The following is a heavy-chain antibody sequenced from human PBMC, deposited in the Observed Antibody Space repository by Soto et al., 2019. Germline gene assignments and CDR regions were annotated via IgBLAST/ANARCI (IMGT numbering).Heavy chain of an antibody. V-gene: IGHV4-4*02. CDR3: ASRDPGTSVDY. Sequence: SETLSLTCAVSGGSFTSNNWWTWVRQPPGQGLEWIGEIYRTGSTNYNPSLKSRVTISLDKSENQFSLKVTSLTAADTAVYYCASRDPGTSVDYWGQGTLVTVS. CDR2: IYRTGST. D-gene: IGHD1-7*01. J-gene: IGHJ4*02. CDR1: GGSFTSNNW.